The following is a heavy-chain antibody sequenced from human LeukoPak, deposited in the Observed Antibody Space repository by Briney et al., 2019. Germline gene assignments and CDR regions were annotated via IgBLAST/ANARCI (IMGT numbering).Heavy chain of an antibody. J-gene: IGHJ4*02. Sequence: PGRSLRLSCAASGFTFSSYGMHWVRQAPGKGLEWVAVIWYDGSNKYYADSVKGRFTISRDNSKNTLYLQMNSLRAEDTAVYYCAKGDSMVRGKPLDYWGQGTLVTVSS. CDR2: IWYDGSNK. D-gene: IGHD3-10*01. V-gene: IGHV3-33*06. CDR1: GFTFSSYG. CDR3: AKGDSMVRGKPLDY.